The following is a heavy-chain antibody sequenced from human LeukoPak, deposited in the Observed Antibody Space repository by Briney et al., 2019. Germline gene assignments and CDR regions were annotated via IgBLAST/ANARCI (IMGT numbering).Heavy chain of an antibody. CDR3: ARGVPYYYDSSGYYYGDY. Sequence: PSETLSLTCTVSGYSISSGYYWGWIRQTPGKGLEWIGEINHSGSTNYNPSLKSRVTISVDTSKNQFSLKLSSVTAADTAVYYCARGVPYYYDSSGYYYGDYWGQGTLVTVSS. CDR1: GYSISSGYY. J-gene: IGHJ4*02. V-gene: IGHV4-38-2*02. D-gene: IGHD3-22*01. CDR2: INHSGST.